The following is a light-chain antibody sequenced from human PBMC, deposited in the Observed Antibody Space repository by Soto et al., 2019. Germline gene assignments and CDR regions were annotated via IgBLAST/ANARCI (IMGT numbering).Light chain of an antibody. CDR1: QNIGSN. Sequence: EIVMTQSPATLSVSPGERVTLSCRASQNIGSNLAWYQQKFGQAHRLLIYGASTRVTGIPARISGSGSGTEFTLTITSLQSEDFGVYHCQKYHNWWTFGQGTKVDFK. V-gene: IGKV3-15*01. J-gene: IGKJ1*01. CDR2: GAS. CDR3: QKYHNWWT.